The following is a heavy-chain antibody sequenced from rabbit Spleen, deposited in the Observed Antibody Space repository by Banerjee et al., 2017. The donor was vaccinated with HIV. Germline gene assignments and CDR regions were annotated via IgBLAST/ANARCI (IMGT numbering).Heavy chain of an antibody. CDR1: GVSFNDKDV. CDR2: INMVTGKS. V-gene: IGHV1S45*01. CDR3: ARDTGSSFSSYGMDL. Sequence: QEQLVESGGGLVQPEGSLTLTCKASGVSFNDKDVMCWVRQAPGKGLEWITCINMVTGKSVYASWAKGRFTISKTSSTTVTLQMTSLTAADTATYFCARDTGSSFSSYGMDLWGQGTLVTVS. J-gene: IGHJ6*01. D-gene: IGHD8-1*01.